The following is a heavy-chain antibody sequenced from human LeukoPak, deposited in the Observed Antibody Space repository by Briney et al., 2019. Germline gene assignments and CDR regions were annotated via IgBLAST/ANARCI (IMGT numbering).Heavy chain of an antibody. CDR1: GFTVSSNE. D-gene: IGHD2-8*01. J-gene: IGHJ4*02. CDR2: ISGGST. CDR3: KKKCRDIVLMVYAIRPDY. V-gene: IGHV3-38-3*01. Sequence: GGSLRLSCAASGFTVSSNEMSWVRQAPGKGLEWVSSISGGSTYYADSRKGRFTISRDNSKNTLYLQMNSLRAEDTAVYYCKKKCRDIVLMVYAIRPDYWGQGTLVTVSS.